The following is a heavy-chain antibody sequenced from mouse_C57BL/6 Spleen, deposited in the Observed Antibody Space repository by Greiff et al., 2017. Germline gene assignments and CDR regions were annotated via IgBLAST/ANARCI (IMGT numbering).Heavy chain of an antibody. Sequence: EVMLVESGGGLVKPGGSLKLSCAASGFTFSSYAMSWVRQTPEKRLEWVATISDGGSYTYYPDNVKGRFTISRDNAKNNLYLQMSHLKSEDTAMYYCARGYGYEAIDVWGTGTSVTVSS. D-gene: IGHD2-2*01. CDR2: ISDGGSYT. J-gene: IGHJ1*03. CDR1: GFTFSSYA. V-gene: IGHV5-4*03. CDR3: ARGYGYEAIDV.